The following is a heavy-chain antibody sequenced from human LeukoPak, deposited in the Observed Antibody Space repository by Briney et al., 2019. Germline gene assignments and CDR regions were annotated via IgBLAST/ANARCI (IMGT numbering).Heavy chain of an antibody. CDR2: ILYNGSNK. V-gene: IGHV3-33*01. D-gene: IGHD2-15*01. CDR1: GFTFSSSG. CDR3: ARAGGYCSGGSCYRGYSWFDP. Sequence: GGSLRLSCAASGFTFSSSGMHWVRQAPGKGLEWVAVILYNGSNKYYADSVKGRFTISRDNSKNTLCLQMNSLRVEDTAVYYCARAGGYCSGGSCYRGYSWFDPWGQGTPVTVSS. J-gene: IGHJ5*02.